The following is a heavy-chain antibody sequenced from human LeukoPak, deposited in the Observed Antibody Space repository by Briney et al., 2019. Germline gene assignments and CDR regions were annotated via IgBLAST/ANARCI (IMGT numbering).Heavy chain of an antibody. CDR1: GGSFSIYY. V-gene: IGHV4-4*07. D-gene: IGHD2-8*02. J-gene: IGHJ4*02. CDR2: IYTSGST. Sequence: SETLSLTCTVSGGSFSIYYWSWIRQPAGKGLEYIGRIYTSGSTNYNPSFKSRISMSVDTSKNQFSLKLSSVTAADTAVYYCARGPSKDSGPFDSWGQGTLVTVSS. CDR3: ARGPSKDSGPFDS.